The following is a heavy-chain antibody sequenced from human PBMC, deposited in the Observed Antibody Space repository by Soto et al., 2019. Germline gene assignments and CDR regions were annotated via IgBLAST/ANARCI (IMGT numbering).Heavy chain of an antibody. Sequence: LSLTCSVSGYSVSSSDYYWAWTRQPPGKGLEWIGSMLYSGLTYYNPSLKSRVTLSVDTSKNQFSVRLNSVTASDTAVYYCAPLSVSLSGPYGIHVWGQGTTVTVSS. CDR1: GYSVSSSDYY. CDR2: MLYSGLT. J-gene: IGHJ6*02. V-gene: IGHV4-39*01. D-gene: IGHD2-15*01. CDR3: APLSVSLSGPYGIHV.